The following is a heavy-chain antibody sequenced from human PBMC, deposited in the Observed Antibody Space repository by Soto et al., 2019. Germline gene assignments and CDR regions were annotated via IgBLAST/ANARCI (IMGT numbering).Heavy chain of an antibody. Sequence: ASFKVSCKASGYTFTSYYMHWVRQAPGQGLEWMGIINPSGGSTSYAQKFQGRVTMTRDTSTSTVYMELSSLRSEDTAVYYCARLSGYCTNGVCTHFDYWGQGTLVTVSS. D-gene: IGHD2-8*01. V-gene: IGHV1-46*01. CDR2: INPSGGST. CDR3: ARLSGYCTNGVCTHFDY. CDR1: GYTFTSYY. J-gene: IGHJ4*02.